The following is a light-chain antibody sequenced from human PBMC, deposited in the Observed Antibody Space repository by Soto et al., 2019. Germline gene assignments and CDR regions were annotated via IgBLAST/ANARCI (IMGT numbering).Light chain of an antibody. CDR3: QSADSSGKYV. J-gene: IGLJ1*01. CDR1: LLSKQH. V-gene: IGLV3-25*02. CDR2: KDT. Sequence: SYELTQPPSVSVSPGQTARITCSGDLLSKQHAYWYQQKPGQAPVLVISKDTERPSGIPERFSGSSSGTTVTLTIRGVQAGDEADYFCQSADSSGKYVFGTGTKVTVL.